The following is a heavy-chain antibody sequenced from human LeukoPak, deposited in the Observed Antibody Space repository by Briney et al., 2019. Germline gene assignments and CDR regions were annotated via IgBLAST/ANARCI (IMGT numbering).Heavy chain of an antibody. Sequence: SQTLSLTCTVSGGSISSGTYYWSWIRQPPGKGLEWIGYIYYSGSTNYNPSVKSRVTISVDTSKNQFSLKLSSVTAADTAVYYCARAGRSSYSSSWYYFDYWGQGTLVTVSS. CDR2: IYYSGST. CDR1: GGSISSGTYY. CDR3: ARAGRSSYSSSWYYFDY. D-gene: IGHD6-13*01. V-gene: IGHV4-61*01. J-gene: IGHJ4*02.